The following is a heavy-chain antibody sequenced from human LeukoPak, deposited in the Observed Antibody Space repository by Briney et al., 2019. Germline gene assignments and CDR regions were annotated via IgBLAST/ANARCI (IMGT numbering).Heavy chain of an antibody. CDR1: GYRFTNYH. CDR2: IYPADSDT. J-gene: IGHJ4*02. V-gene: IGHV5-51*01. D-gene: IGHD5-24*01. Sequence: GESLKISCKGSGYRFTNYHIGWVRQMPGKGLEWMGIIYPADSDTRYRPTLRGQVTISVDKSINTAYLQWSSLKASDTAMYYCTRLISRGSDYNYVDDWGQGTLITVSS. CDR3: TRLISRGSDYNYVDD.